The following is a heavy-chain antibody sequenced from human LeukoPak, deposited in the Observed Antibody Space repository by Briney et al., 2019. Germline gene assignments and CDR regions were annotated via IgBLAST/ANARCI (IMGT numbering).Heavy chain of an antibody. D-gene: IGHD2-8*01. CDR1: GGSMSSYY. Sequence: PSETLSLTCTVSGGSMSSYYWSWIRQPPGKGLEWIGYIYYSGSTKYNPSLKSRVTISVDTSKNQFSLKLSSVTAADTAVYYCARDNGKSSRYYFDYWGQGTLVTVSS. V-gene: IGHV4-59*01. CDR2: IYYSGST. CDR3: ARDNGKSSRYYFDY. J-gene: IGHJ4*02.